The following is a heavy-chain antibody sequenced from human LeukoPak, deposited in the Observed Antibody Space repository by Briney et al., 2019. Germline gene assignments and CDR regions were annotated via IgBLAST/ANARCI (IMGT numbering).Heavy chain of an antibody. CDR2: ISYDGVNK. J-gene: IGHJ3*02. CDR1: GFTFDNFP. V-gene: IGHV3-30-3*02. CDR3: AKRPMVRGVNDAFDI. D-gene: IGHD3-10*01. Sequence: GGSLRLSCAASGFTFDNFPLHWVRQAPGKGLEWVAAISYDGVNKYYADSVQGRFIISRDNSKNTLYLQMNSLRAEDTAVYYCAKRPMVRGVNDAFDIWGQGTMVTVSS.